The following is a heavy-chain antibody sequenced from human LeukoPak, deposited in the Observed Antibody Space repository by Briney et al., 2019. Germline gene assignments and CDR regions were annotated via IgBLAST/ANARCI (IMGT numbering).Heavy chain of an antibody. CDR2: MSSGSRYI. D-gene: IGHD3-3*01. CDR1: GFTFSSYS. J-gene: IGHJ4*02. CDR3: ARDRSTGASRLFVVQ. V-gene: IGHV3-21*01. Sequence: GGSLRLSCAASGFTFSSYSMTWVRQAPGKGLEWVSSMSSGSRYIYYADSVRGRFTISRDNAKNSLYLLMNSLRAEDTAVYYCARDRSTGASRLFVVQWGQGTLVTVSS.